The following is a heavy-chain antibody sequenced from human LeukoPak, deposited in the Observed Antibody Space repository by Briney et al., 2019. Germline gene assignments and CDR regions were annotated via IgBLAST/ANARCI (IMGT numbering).Heavy chain of an antibody. J-gene: IGHJ4*02. Sequence: SVKVSCKASGGTFSSYAISWVRQAPGQELEWMGRIIPTFGTANYAQKFHGRVTITTDESTSTACMELSSLRSEDTAVYCCARGPAVAGTGGDYWGQGTLVTVSS. CDR2: IIPTFGTA. CDR1: GGTFSSYA. V-gene: IGHV1-69*05. D-gene: IGHD6-19*01. CDR3: ARGPAVAGTGGDY.